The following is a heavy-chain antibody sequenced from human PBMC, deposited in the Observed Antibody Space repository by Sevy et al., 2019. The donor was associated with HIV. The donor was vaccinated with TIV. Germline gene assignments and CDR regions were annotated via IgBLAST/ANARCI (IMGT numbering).Heavy chain of an antibody. V-gene: IGHV3-53*01. CDR1: GFTVSSNY. CDR2: MYSGGGT. D-gene: IGHD4-17*01. CDR3: ARFYYGDYSNYFDP. J-gene: IGHJ5*02. Sequence: GGSLRLSCAASGFTVSSNYVSWVRQAPGKGLEWVSIMYSGGGTYYADSVKGRFTISRDNSKNTVYLEMNSLRAEDTAVYYCARFYYGDYSNYFDPWGQGNLVTVSS.